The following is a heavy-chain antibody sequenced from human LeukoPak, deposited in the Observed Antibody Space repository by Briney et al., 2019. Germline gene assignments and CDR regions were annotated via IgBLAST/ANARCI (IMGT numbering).Heavy chain of an antibody. CDR3: AKGSGNGYGSGPFDY. D-gene: IGHD3-10*01. J-gene: IGHJ4*02. V-gene: IGHV3-23*01. CDR2: ISGSGGTA. Sequence: GGSLRLSCAASGFTFSSYGMSWVRQAPGKGLEWVSAISGSGGTAYYADSVKGRFTISRDNSKNTVSLQMSSLRAEDTALYYCAKGSGNGYGSGPFDYWGQGTLVTVSS. CDR1: GFTFSSYG.